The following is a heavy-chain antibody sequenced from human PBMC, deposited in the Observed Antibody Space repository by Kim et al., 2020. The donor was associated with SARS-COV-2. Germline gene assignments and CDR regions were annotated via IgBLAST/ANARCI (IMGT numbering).Heavy chain of an antibody. V-gene: IGHV1-24*01. J-gene: IGHJ2*01. CDR3: VGTTLGALGYFDL. Sequence: YAPKFPGRVTMTEATSTDTAYMELSSLRSEDTAVYYCVGTTLGALGYFDLWGRGTLVTVSS. D-gene: IGHD1-26*01.